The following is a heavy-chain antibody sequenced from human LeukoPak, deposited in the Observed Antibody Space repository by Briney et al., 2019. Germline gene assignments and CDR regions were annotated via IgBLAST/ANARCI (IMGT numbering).Heavy chain of an antibody. CDR2: IYYSGST. CDR3: ARGYLAAAANNWFDP. CDR1: GGSISSYY. Sequence: SETLSLTCTVSGGSISSYYWSWIRQPPGKGLEWIGYIYYSGSTNYNPSLKSRVTISVDTSKNQFSLKLSSVTAADTAVYYCARGYLAAAANNWFDPWGQGTLVTVSS. D-gene: IGHD6-13*01. J-gene: IGHJ5*02. V-gene: IGHV4-59*01.